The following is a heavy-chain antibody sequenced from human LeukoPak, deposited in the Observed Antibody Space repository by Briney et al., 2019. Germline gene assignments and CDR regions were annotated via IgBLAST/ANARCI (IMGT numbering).Heavy chain of an antibody. CDR1: GGTFSSYA. D-gene: IGHD3-10*01. Sequence: GASVKVSCKASGGTFSSYAISWVRQAPGQGLEWMGWINPNSGGTNYAQKFQGWVTMTRDTSISTAYMELSRLRSDDTAVYYCARSYYGSGVNWFDPWGQGTLVTVSS. J-gene: IGHJ5*02. V-gene: IGHV1-2*04. CDR2: INPNSGGT. CDR3: ARSYYGSGVNWFDP.